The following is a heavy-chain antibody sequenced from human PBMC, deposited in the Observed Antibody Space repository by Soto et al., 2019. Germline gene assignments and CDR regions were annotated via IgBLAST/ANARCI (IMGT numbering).Heavy chain of an antibody. J-gene: IGHJ5*02. V-gene: IGHV3-30*18. CDR2: ISYDGSNK. CDR3: AKGGAGGWFDP. D-gene: IGHD2-8*02. CDR1: GFTFSSYG. Sequence: QVQLVESGGGVVQPGRSLRLSCAASGFTFSSYGMHWVRQAPGKGLEWVAVISYDGSNKYYADSVKGRFTISRDNSKNTLNLQMNSLGAEDTAVYYCAKGGAGGWFDPWGQGTLVTVSS.